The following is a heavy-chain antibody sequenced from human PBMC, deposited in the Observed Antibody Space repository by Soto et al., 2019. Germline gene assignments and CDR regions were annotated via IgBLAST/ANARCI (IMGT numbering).Heavy chain of an antibody. D-gene: IGHD3-3*01. J-gene: IGHJ6*02. CDR3: AKGDDPRNYYSGMDV. V-gene: IGHV3-23*01. CDR1: GFTFTSYA. Sequence: EVQLLESGGGLVQPGGSLRLSCAASGFTFTSYAMTWVRQAPGKGLEWVSIISGSGGSTNYAGSVKGRFTISRDNSKNTLYLQISSMRAEDTAVYYCAKGDDPRNYYSGMDVWGQGTTVTVSS. CDR2: ISGSGGST.